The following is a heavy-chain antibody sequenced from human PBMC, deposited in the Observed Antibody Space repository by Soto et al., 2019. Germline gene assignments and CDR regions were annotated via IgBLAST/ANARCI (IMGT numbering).Heavy chain of an antibody. Sequence: ESGGGVVQPGRSLRLSCAASVLTFSSCTMHWVRQAPGKGLEWVAVISYDDGVNKYYADSVKGRFTISRDNSKNTLYLQMNSLRAEDTAVYYCARSIAVAGTPEFDYWGQGALVTVSS. J-gene: IGHJ4*02. CDR2: ISYDDGVNK. CDR1: VLTFSSCT. V-gene: IGHV3-30-3*01. D-gene: IGHD6-19*01. CDR3: ARSIAVAGTPEFDY.